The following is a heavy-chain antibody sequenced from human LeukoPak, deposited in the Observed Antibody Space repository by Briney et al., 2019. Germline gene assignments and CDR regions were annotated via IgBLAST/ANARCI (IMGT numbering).Heavy chain of an antibody. Sequence: GGSLRLSCAASGFTFSSYGMHWVRQAPGKGLELVAVIWYDGSNKYYADSVKGRFTISRDNSKNTLYLQMNSLRAEDTAVYYCARDMELSLSYWGQGTLVTVSS. CDR3: ARDMELSLSY. CDR2: IWYDGSNK. V-gene: IGHV3-33*01. D-gene: IGHD3-16*02. CDR1: GFTFSSYG. J-gene: IGHJ4*02.